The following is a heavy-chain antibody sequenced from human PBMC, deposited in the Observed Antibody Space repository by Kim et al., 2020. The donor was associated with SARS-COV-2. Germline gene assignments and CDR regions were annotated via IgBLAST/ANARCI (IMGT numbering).Heavy chain of an antibody. CDR1: GFTFSDYY. D-gene: IGHD3-3*01. CDR2: ISSSGSTI. Sequence: GGSLRLSCAASGFTFSDYYMSWIRQAPGKGLEWVSYISSSGSTIYYADSVKGRFTISRDNAKNSLYLQMNSLRAEDTAVYYCAREKSHITIFGVVTRIGMDVWGQGTPLSVSS. J-gene: IGHJ6*02. CDR3: AREKSHITIFGVVTRIGMDV. V-gene: IGHV3-11*01.